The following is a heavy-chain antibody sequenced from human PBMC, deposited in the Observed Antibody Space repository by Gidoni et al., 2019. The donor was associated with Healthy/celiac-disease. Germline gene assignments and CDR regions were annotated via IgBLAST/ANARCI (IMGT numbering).Heavy chain of an antibody. V-gene: IGHV3-23*01. CDR1: GFTFSSYA. J-gene: IGHJ3*02. D-gene: IGHD3-9*01. CDR3: AKDAPNYDILTGYSLNAFDI. Sequence: EVQLLESGGGLVQPGGSLRLSCAASGFTFSSYAMSWVRQAPGKGLEWVSAISGSGGSTYYADSVKGRFTISRDNSKNTLYLQMNSLRAEDTAVYYCAKDAPNYDILTGYSLNAFDIWGQGTMVTVSS. CDR2: ISGSGGST.